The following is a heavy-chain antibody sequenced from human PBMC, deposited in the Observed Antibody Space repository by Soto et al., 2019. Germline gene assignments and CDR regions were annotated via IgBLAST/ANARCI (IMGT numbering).Heavy chain of an antibody. V-gene: IGHV4-34*01. J-gene: IGHJ4*02. CDR1: GGSFSGYY. CDR3: ARAYYDFWSGYPYFDY. Sequence: QVQLQQWGAGLLKPSETLSLTSAVYGGSFSGYYWSWVRQPPGKGLEWIGEINHSGSTNYNPSLKSRVTISVDTSKNQFSLKLSSVTAADTAVYYCARAYYDFWSGYPYFDYWGQGTLVTVSS. CDR2: INHSGST. D-gene: IGHD3-3*01.